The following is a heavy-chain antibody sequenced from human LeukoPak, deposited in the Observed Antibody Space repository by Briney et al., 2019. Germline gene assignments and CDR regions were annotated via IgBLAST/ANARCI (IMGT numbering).Heavy chain of an antibody. V-gene: IGHV4-59*01. CDR1: GGSISSYY. J-gene: IGHJ4*02. D-gene: IGHD2-15*01. CDR3: ARDHGYCSGGSCYPYYFDY. CDR2: IYYSGST. Sequence: SETLSLTCTASGGSISSYYWSWIRQPPGKGLEWIGYIYYSGSTNYNPSLKSRVTISVDTSKTQFSLRLSSVTTADTAVYYCARDHGYCSGGSCYPYYFDYWGQGTLVTVSS.